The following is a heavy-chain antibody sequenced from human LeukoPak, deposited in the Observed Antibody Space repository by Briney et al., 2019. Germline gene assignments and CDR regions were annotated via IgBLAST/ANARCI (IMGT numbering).Heavy chain of an antibody. CDR1: GGSISSYY. D-gene: IGHD1-14*01. CDR2: IYYSGST. J-gene: IGHJ3*02. CDR3: ARDGPLTTGAFDI. V-gene: IGHV4-59*01. Sequence: PSETLSLTCTVSGGSISSYYWSWIRQPPGKGLEWIGYIYYSGSTNYNPSLKSRVTISVDTSKNQSSLKLSSVTAADTAVYYCARDGPLTTGAFDIWGQGTMVTVSS.